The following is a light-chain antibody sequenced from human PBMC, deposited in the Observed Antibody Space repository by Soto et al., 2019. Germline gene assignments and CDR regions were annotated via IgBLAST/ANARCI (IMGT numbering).Light chain of an antibody. CDR2: KAT. Sequence: DIQMTQSPSTLSASVGDRVTITFRASQSITTWLAWYQQKPGKAPKLLIYKATNLQSGVPSRFSGSGSGTEFTLTISSLQPDDFATYYCQQYNSLWTFGQGTKVDIK. V-gene: IGKV1-5*03. J-gene: IGKJ1*01. CDR1: QSITTW. CDR3: QQYNSLWT.